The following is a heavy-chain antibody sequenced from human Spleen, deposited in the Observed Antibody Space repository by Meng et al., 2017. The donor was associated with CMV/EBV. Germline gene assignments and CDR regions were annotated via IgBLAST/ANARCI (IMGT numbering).Heavy chain of an antibody. V-gene: IGHV4-59*01. D-gene: IGHD1/OR15-1a*01. CDR1: GGSISSYY. CDR2: IYYSGST. J-gene: IGHJ3*02. Sequence: SETLSLTCTVSGGSISSYYWSWIRQPPGKGLEWIGYIYYSGSTNYNPSLKSRVTISVDTSKNQFSLKLRSVTAADTAVFYCARDILEHNAFDMWGQGTMVTVSS. CDR3: ARDILEHNAFDM.